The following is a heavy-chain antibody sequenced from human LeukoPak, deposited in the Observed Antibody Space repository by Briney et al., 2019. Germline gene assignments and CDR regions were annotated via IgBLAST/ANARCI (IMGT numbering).Heavy chain of an antibody. V-gene: IGHV3-74*03. CDR1: DFLFSSYW. CDR2: INTDGSAT. CDR3: ARAQYGWFDP. D-gene: IGHD3-10*01. J-gene: IGHJ5*02. Sequence: GGSLRLSCAVSDFLFSSYWMHWVRQAPGKGLVWVSRINTDGSATTYADSVKGRFTISRDNAKNTLYLQMKSQRAEDTAVYYCARAQYGWFDPWGQGTLVTVSS.